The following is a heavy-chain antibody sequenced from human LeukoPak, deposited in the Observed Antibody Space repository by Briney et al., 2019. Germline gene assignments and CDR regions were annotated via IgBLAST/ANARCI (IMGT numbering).Heavy chain of an antibody. CDR3: AKVTYYDFWSGSFDY. D-gene: IGHD3-3*01. CDR1: GFTFSSYA. V-gene: IGHV3-23*01. CDR2: ISGSGGST. Sequence: GGSLRLSCAASGFTFSSYAMSWVRQAPGKGLEWVSAISGSGGSTYYADSVKGRFTISRDNSKNTLYLQMNSLRAEDTAVYYCAKVTYYDFWSGSFDYWGQGTLVTVSS. J-gene: IGHJ4*02.